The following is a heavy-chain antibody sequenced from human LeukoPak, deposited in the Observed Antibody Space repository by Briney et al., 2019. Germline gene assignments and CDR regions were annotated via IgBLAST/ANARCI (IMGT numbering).Heavy chain of an antibody. V-gene: IGHV3-23*01. Sequence: GGSLRLSCVTSGFTFSNYAMSWVRQAPGKGLEWVSDITKSGRDTFYADSVKGRFTISRDNSKNTVNLQMNSLRTEDTAFYYCTRDSANYHFAYWGQGALVTVSS. J-gene: IGHJ4*02. CDR1: GFTFSNYA. D-gene: IGHD4/OR15-4a*01. CDR3: TRDSANYHFAY. CDR2: ITKSGRDT.